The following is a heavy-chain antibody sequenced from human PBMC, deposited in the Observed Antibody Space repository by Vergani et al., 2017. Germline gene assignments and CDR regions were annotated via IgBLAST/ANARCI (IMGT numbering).Heavy chain of an antibody. D-gene: IGHD4-11*01. CDR2: IDHTGRP. CDR1: GESFTSYH. V-gene: IGHV4-34*01. Sequence: QVQLQQWGGGLLKPSETLSLTCVVNGESFTSYHWTWIRQSPGEGLEWVGDIDHTGRPDYNPSLKSRLTMSVDKSRNQFSLTLKSVTATDTAIYFCARVNTETNGHLYYYYYMDVWGQGTAVTVS. J-gene: IGHJ6*03. CDR3: ARVNTETNGHLYYYYYMDV.